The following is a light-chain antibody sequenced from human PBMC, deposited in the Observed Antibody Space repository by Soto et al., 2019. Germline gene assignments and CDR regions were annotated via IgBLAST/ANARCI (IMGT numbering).Light chain of an antibody. V-gene: IGKV3-20*01. CDR3: QHYGGSPWT. CDR2: TTS. CDR1: QSVGSY. J-gene: IGKJ1*01. Sequence: VLTQSPGTLSLSPGERATLSCRASQSVGSYLAWYQQKPGQAPRLLIYTTSNRATDIPDRFSGSGSGTDFTLTISSLEPEDFAVYYCQHYGGSPWTFGQGTKVEI.